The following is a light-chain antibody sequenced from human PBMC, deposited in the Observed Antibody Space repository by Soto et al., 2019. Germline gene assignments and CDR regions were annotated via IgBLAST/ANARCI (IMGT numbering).Light chain of an antibody. CDR2: DAS. V-gene: IGKV3-11*01. CDR1: QSVVTY. J-gene: IGKJ4*01. Sequence: IGLPQSPATLSLSPGERATLSCGASQSVVTYLAWYQQKPGQAPRLLIYDASIRATGIPARFSGSGSGTDFTLTISSLEPEDFAVYYCQQRSNWPPLTFGGGTKVDIK. CDR3: QQRSNWPPLT.